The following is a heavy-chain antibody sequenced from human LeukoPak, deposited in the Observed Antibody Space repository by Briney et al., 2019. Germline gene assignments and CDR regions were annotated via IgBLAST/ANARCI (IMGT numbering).Heavy chain of an antibody. CDR2: IYPSGST. J-gene: IGHJ4*02. CDR1: GGSTNTYC. D-gene: IGHD5-12*01. Sequence: SETLSLTCTVSGGSTNTYCWSWIRQPAEKGLEWIGRIYPSGSTYYNPSLKSRVTISIDKSKNQFSLRLTFVTAADTAVYYCARDRSGYSEYYFDYWGQGSLVTVPS. V-gene: IGHV4-4*07. CDR3: ARDRSGYSEYYFDY.